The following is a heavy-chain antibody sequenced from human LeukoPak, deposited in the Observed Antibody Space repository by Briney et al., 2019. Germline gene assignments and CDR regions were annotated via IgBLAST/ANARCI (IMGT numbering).Heavy chain of an antibody. J-gene: IGHJ4*02. CDR3: ARHEWVTTGKYYFDY. V-gene: IGHV4-39*01. Sequence: SETLSLTCTVSGGSLSSSSYYWGWIRQPPGKGLEWIGSIYYSGSTYYNPSLKSRVTISVDTSKNQFSLKLSSVTAADTAVYYCARHEWVTTGKYYFDYWGQGTLVTVSS. D-gene: IGHD4-11*01. CDR2: IYYSGST. CDR1: GGSLSSSSYY.